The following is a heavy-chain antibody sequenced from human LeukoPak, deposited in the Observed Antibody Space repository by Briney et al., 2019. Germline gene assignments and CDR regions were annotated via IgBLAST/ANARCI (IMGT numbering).Heavy chain of an antibody. V-gene: IGHV3-64*01. CDR2: ISSNGGST. D-gene: IGHD5-12*01. CDR1: GFTFSSYA. Sequence: GGSLRLSCAASGFTFSSYAMHWVRQAPGKGLEYVSAISSNGGSTYYANSVKGRFTISRDNSKNTLYLQMGSLRAEDMAVYYCARDFPSRVVATIREYYYYYYYMDVWGKGTTVTVSS. J-gene: IGHJ6*03. CDR3: ARDFPSRVVATIREYYYYYYYMDV.